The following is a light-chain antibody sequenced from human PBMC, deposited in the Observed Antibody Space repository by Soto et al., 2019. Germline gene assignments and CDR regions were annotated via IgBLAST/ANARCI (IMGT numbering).Light chain of an antibody. CDR2: LGS. J-gene: IGKJ4*01. Sequence: DIVMTQSPLSLSVTPGEPASISCRSSQSLLDSNGYNYLDWYLQKPGQSPQLLIYLGSNRAAGVPDRFSGSGSGTEFTLKISRVEDEDVGIYYCMQGLQPPLTFGGGTKVEIK. CDR3: MQGLQPPLT. CDR1: QSLLDSNGYNY. V-gene: IGKV2-28*01.